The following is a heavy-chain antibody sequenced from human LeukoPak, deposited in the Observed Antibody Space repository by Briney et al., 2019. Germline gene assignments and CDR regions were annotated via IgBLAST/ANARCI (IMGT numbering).Heavy chain of an antibody. V-gene: IGHV1-2*06. D-gene: IGHD3-3*01. J-gene: IGHJ6*02. CDR2: INPNSGGT. CDR3: AVTTDHLEWFQYGMDV. Sequence: ASVKVSRKASGYTFTGYYMHWVRQAPGQGLEWMGRINPNSGGTNYAQKFQGRVTMTRDTSISTAYMELSRLRSDDTAVYYCAVTTDHLEWFQYGMDVWGQGTTVTVSS. CDR1: GYTFTGYY.